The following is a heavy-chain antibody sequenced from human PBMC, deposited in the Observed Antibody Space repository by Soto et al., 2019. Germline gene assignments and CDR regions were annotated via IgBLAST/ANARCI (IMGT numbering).Heavy chain of an antibody. CDR2: IFSNDEK. V-gene: IGHV2-26*01. J-gene: IGHJ4*02. D-gene: IGHD5-12*01. Sequence: QVTLKESGPVLVKPTETLTLTCTVSGFSLSNARMGVSWIRQPPGKALEWLAHIFSNDEKSYSTSLKSRLTISKDTSKSQVVLTMTNMDPVDTATYYCARIPERPSGNSGYDLGPDYWGQGTLVTVSS. CDR1: GFSLSNARMG. CDR3: ARIPERPSGNSGYDLGPDY.